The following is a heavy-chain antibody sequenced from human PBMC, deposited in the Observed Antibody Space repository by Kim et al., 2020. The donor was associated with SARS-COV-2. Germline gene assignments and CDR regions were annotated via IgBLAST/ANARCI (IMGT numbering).Heavy chain of an antibody. V-gene: IGHV3-53*01. CDR2: T. Sequence: TYYADSVKGRFTISRDNSKNTLYLQMNSLRAEGTAVYYCARLAAAYYFDDWGQGTLVTVSS. J-gene: IGHJ4*02. CDR3: ARLAAAYYFDD. D-gene: IGHD6-13*01.